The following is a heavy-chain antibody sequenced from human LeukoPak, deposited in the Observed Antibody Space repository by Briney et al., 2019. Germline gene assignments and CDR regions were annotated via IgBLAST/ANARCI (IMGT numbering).Heavy chain of an antibody. V-gene: IGHV3-23*01. D-gene: IGHD2-2*01. Sequence: GGSLRLSCAASGFTFSSYAMSWVRQAPGKGLEWVSAISGSGGSTYYADSVKGRFTISRDNSKNTLYLQMNSLRAEDTAVYYCAKVGPSDCSSTSCSQDYYYYGMDVWGQGTTVTVSS. CDR3: AKVGPSDCSSTSCSQDYYYYGMDV. J-gene: IGHJ6*02. CDR2: ISGSGGST. CDR1: GFTFSSYA.